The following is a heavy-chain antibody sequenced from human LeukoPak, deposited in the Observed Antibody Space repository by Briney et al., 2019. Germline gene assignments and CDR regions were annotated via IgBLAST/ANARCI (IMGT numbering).Heavy chain of an antibody. J-gene: IGHJ4*02. Sequence: SETLSLTCTVSGGSISSYYWSWIRQLPGKGLEWIGYIYYSGSTNYNPSLKSRVTISVDTSKNQFSLKLSSVTAADTAVYYCARHRGTYSSSWYGLRGGDFDYWGQGTLVTVSS. V-gene: IGHV4-59*08. CDR2: IYYSGST. D-gene: IGHD6-13*01. CDR1: GGSISSYY. CDR3: ARHRGTYSSSWYGLRGGDFDY.